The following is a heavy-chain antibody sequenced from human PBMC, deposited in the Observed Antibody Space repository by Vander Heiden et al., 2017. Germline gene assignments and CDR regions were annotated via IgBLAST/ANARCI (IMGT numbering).Heavy chain of an antibody. CDR2: ISGSGGST. Sequence: EVQLLESGGGLVQPGGSLRLSCAASGFTFSSYAMSWVRQAPGKGLEWVSAISGSGGSTYYADSVKGRFTISRDNSKNTLYLQMNSLRAEDTAVYYCAKVGTYYYDSSGYYYFDYWGQGTLVTVSS. V-gene: IGHV3-23*01. J-gene: IGHJ4*02. CDR3: AKVGTYYYDSSGYYYFDY. CDR1: GFTFSSYA. D-gene: IGHD3-22*01.